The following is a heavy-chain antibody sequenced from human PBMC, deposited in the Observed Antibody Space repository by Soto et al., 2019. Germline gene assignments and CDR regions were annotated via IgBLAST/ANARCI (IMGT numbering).Heavy chain of an antibody. CDR3: AKGGLFYSDTYYYFDY. Sequence: GSLRLSCAASGFTFSSYALSWVRQAPGKGLEWVSVISGGGGTTYYADSVKGRFTISRDNSKNTLYLQMNSLRAEDTAVYYCAKGGLFYSDTYYYFDYWGQGTLVTVSS. CDR1: GFTFSSYA. CDR2: ISGGGGTT. D-gene: IGHD3-22*01. J-gene: IGHJ4*02. V-gene: IGHV3-23*01.